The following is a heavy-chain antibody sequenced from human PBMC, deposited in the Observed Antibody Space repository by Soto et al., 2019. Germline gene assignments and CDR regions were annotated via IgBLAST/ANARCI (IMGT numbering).Heavy chain of an antibody. CDR3: ARGGYDSSGYYYGS. CDR1: GFTFSDYY. Sequence: QVQLVESGGGLVKPGGSLRLSCAASGFTFSDYYISWIRQAPGKGLEWVSYISSSSSYTNYADSVKGRFTISRDNAKNSLYLQMNSLRAEDTAVYYCARGGYDSSGYYYGSWGQGTLVTVSS. V-gene: IGHV3-11*06. J-gene: IGHJ4*02. D-gene: IGHD3-22*01. CDR2: ISSSSSYT.